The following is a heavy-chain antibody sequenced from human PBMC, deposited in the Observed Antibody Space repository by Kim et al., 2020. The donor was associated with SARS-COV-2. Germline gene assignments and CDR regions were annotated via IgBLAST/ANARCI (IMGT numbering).Heavy chain of an antibody. D-gene: IGHD3-22*01. J-gene: IGHJ3*02. CDR3: ARPLAGTMIVVVTNGGDAFDI. Sequence: GGSLRLSCAASGFTFSSYAMHWVRQAPGKGLEWVAVISYDGSNKYYADSVKGRFTISRDNSKNTLYLQMNSLRAEDTAVYYCARPLAGTMIVVVTNGGDAFDIWGQGTMVTVSS. CDR1: GFTFSSYA. V-gene: IGHV3-30*04. CDR2: ISYDGSNK.